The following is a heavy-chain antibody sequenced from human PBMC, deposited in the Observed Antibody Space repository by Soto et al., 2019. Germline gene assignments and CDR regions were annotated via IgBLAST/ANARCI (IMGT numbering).Heavy chain of an antibody. CDR2: IYYTGTT. CDR1: GGSMSSYY. V-gene: IGHV4-59*01. Sequence: PSETLSLTCTVSGGSMSSYYWSWIRQPPGKGLESIGYIYYTGTTSYNPSLKGRVTISVDTSQNQFSLRLSSVTAADTAVYYCARGKWGRVTFDYWGQGALDTVSS. D-gene: IGHD4-4*01. J-gene: IGHJ4*02. CDR3: ARGKWGRVTFDY.